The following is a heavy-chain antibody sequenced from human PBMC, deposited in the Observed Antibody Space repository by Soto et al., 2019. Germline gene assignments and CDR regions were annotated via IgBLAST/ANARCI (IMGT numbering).Heavy chain of an antibody. Sequence: EVQLVESGGGLVQPGGSLRLSCAASGFTVSTYYMNWVRQAPGEGLEWVSVVYSGGTTYYADSVRGRFTISRDNSKSTPFPQMNNLRAEGTAVYYCARGRSASSDFDSWGPGTLVTVSS. CDR3: ARGRSASSDFDS. CDR1: GFTVSTYY. V-gene: IGHV3-66*01. J-gene: IGHJ4*02. CDR2: VYSGGTT.